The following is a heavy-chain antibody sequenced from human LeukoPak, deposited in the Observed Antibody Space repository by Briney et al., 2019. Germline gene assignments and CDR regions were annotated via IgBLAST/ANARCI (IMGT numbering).Heavy chain of an antibody. CDR1: GGSIMNGPHY. Sequence: SQTLSLTCTVSGGSIMNGPHYWHWIRRPAGKGLEWVGRIYISGGTYYNPSLKSRVTISIDKSKNQFSLDLSSVTAADTAVYYCARWSYGDFDALDVWGQGTMVTVSS. CDR3: ARWSYGDFDALDV. CDR2: IYISGGT. V-gene: IGHV4-61*02. J-gene: IGHJ3*01. D-gene: IGHD4-17*01.